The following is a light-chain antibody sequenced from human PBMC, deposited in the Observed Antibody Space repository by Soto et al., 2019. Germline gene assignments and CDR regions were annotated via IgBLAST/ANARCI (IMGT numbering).Light chain of an antibody. Sequence: EIVMTQSPATLSVSPGERATLSCRASQSVGSNLAWYQQKPGQAPRLLIYAASTRATGFPARFSGSGSGTDFTLTISSLEPEDFAVYYCQQRSNWPRTFGQGTKVDIK. CDR2: AAS. CDR1: QSVGSN. CDR3: QQRSNWPRT. V-gene: IGKV3-15*01. J-gene: IGKJ1*01.